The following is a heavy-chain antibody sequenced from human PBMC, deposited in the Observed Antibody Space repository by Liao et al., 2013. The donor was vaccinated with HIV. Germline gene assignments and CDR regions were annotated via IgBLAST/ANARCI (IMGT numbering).Heavy chain of an antibody. D-gene: IGHD2/OR15-2a*01. Sequence: QVQLQESGPGLVKPSQTLSLTCTVSGGSISSGDYYWSWIRQPAGKGLEWIGRIYTRGSTKYNPSLRSRVTISVDTSKNQFSLKLSSVTAADTAVYFCARRIGRGDAFDIWGQGTMVTVSS. CDR1: GGSISSGDYY. CDR2: IYTRGST. V-gene: IGHV4-61*02. J-gene: IGHJ3*02. CDR3: ARRIGRGDAFDI.